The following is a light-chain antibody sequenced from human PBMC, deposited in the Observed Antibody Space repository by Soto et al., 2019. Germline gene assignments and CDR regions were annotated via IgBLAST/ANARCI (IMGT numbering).Light chain of an antibody. J-gene: IGKJ1*01. V-gene: IGKV1-5*03. CDR2: KAS. CDR1: QTISSW. Sequence: DIQMTQSPSTLSGSVGDRVTITCRASQTISSWLAWYQQKPGKAPKLLIYKASTLKSGVPSRFSGSGSGTEFTLTISSLQPHDFASYYCQHYNSYSEAFGQGTKLEL. CDR3: QHYNSYSEA.